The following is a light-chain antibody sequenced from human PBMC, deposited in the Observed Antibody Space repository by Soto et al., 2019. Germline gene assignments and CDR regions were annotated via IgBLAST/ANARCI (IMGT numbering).Light chain of an antibody. CDR2: GNS. Sequence: QPVLTQPPSVSGAPGARVTISYTGSSSNIGAGYDVHWYQQLPGTAPKLLIYGNSNRPSGVPDRFSGSKSGTSASLAITGLQAEDEADYYCQSYDSSLSVLYVFGTGTKVTVL. CDR1: SSNIGAGYD. J-gene: IGLJ1*01. CDR3: QSYDSSLSVLYV. V-gene: IGLV1-40*01.